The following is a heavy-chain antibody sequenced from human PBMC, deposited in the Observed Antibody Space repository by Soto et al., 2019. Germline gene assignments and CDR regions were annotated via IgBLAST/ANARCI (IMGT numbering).Heavy chain of an antibody. J-gene: IGHJ3*02. V-gene: IGHV1-69*13. CDR3: AREGDCGGEYYADDQPHDAFDI. D-gene: IGHD2-21*01. Sequence: SVKVSCKASGGTFSSYAISWVRQAPGQGLEWMGGIIPIFGTANYAQKFQGRVTITADESTSTAYMELSSLRSEDTAVYYCAREGDCGGEYYADDQPHDAFDILGQGTMVTAS. CDR1: GGTFSSYA. CDR2: IIPIFGTA.